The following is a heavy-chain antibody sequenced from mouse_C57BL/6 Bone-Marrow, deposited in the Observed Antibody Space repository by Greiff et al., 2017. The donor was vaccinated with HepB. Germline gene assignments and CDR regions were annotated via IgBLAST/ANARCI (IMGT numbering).Heavy chain of an antibody. CDR2: IYPGSGST. V-gene: IGHV1-55*01. J-gene: IGHJ2*01. Sequence: QVQLQQPGAELVKPGASVKMSCKASGYTFTSYWITWVKQRPGQGLEWIGDIYPGSGSTNYNEKFKSKATLTVDTSSSTAYMQLSSLTSEDSAVYYCARKPRQLRGYYFDYWGQGTTLTVSS. D-gene: IGHD3-2*02. CDR1: GYTFTSYW. CDR3: ARKPRQLRGYYFDY.